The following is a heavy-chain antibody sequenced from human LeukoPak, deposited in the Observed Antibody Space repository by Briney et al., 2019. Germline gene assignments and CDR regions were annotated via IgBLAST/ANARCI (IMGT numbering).Heavy chain of an antibody. Sequence: GGSLRLSCVASRFAFDDYAMDWVRQSPGKGLEWVSFITWDGTTTSYVDSVKGRFTISRDNSKNSLHLQLYSLRVEDSGLYYCAQSGHYGIDLWGQGTMVTVSS. J-gene: IGHJ3*01. CDR2: ITWDGTTT. CDR1: RFAFDDYA. CDR3: AQSGHYGIDL. D-gene: IGHD3-3*01. V-gene: IGHV3-43D*04.